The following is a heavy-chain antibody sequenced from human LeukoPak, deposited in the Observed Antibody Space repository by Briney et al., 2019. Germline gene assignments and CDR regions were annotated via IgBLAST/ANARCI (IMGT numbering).Heavy chain of an antibody. CDR3: ARDRGYGGPQGDNWFDP. V-gene: IGHV3-53*01. D-gene: IGHD5-18*01. Sequence: GGSLRLSCAASGFNVINNCMNWVRQAPGKGLEWVSVMYSGGNRYYADSVKDRFTMSRGNSKNMLYLQMNSLKTEDTAVYYCARDRGYGGPQGDNWFDPWGQGILVTVSS. CDR1: GFNVINNC. J-gene: IGHJ5*02. CDR2: MYSGGNR.